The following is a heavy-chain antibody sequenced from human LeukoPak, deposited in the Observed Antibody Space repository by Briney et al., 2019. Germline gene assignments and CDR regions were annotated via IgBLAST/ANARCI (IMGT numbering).Heavy chain of an antibody. J-gene: IGHJ1*01. Sequence: SETLSLTCTVSGGSISHYYWSWIRQPPGKGLDWSGYIYYSGSTNYNPSLKSRVAISVDTSKDQLSLKLTSVTAADTAVYYCARDGGFDSSGYYWAYWGQGTLLTVSS. CDR1: GGSISHYY. CDR3: ARDGGFDSSGYYWAY. CDR2: IYYSGST. V-gene: IGHV4-59*01. D-gene: IGHD3-22*01.